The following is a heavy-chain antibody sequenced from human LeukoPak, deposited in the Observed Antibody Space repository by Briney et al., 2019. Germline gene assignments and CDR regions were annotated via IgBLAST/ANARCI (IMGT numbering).Heavy chain of an antibody. J-gene: IGHJ4*02. V-gene: IGHV4-39*01. Sequence: PSETLSLTCTVSGGSISSSSYYWGWIRQPPGKGLEWMGSIHYSGSTYYNPSLKSRGAISVDMSRNQFSLKLSSVTAADTAVYYCARQAYHLPLYYFDYWGQGTLVTVSS. CDR2: IHYSGST. CDR3: ARQAYHLPLYYFDY. CDR1: GGSISSSSYY. D-gene: IGHD2-2*01.